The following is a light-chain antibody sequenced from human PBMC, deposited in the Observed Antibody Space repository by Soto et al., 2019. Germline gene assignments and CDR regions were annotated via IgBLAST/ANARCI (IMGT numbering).Light chain of an antibody. CDR3: QQYYSTWT. CDR1: QSVLYSSNNKNY. Sequence: MERAQFSVSVYVSMSERATINCKSSQSVLYSSNNKNYLAWYQQKPGQPPKLLIYWASTRESGVPDRFSGSGSGTDFTLTISSLQAEDVAVYYCQQYYSTWTFGQGTK. J-gene: IGKJ1*01. CDR2: WAS. V-gene: IGKV4-1*01.